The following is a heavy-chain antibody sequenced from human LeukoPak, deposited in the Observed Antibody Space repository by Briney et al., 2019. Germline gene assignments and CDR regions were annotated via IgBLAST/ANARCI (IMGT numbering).Heavy chain of an antibody. V-gene: IGHV1-2*02. CDR2: INPNSGGT. Sequence: ASVKVSCKASGYTFTGYYMHWARQAPGQGLEWMGWINPNSGGTNYAQKFQGRVTMTRDTSISTAYMELSRLRSDDTAVYYCARPRYYGSGSYYNADPRFDYWGQGTLVTVSS. CDR3: ARPRYYGSGSYYNADPRFDY. D-gene: IGHD3-10*01. CDR1: GYTFTGYY. J-gene: IGHJ4*02.